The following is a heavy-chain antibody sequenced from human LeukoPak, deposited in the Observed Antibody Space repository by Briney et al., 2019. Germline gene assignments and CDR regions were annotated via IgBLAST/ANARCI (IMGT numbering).Heavy chain of an antibody. CDR3: ARVDVLRFPGDYYYGMDV. Sequence: SETLSLTCTVSGGSISSSSYYWGWIRQPPGKGLEWIGSIYYSGSTYYNPSLKSRVTISVDTSKNQFSLKLSSVTAADTAVYYCARVDVLRFPGDYYYGMDVWGQGTTVTVSS. J-gene: IGHJ6*02. V-gene: IGHV4-39*07. CDR2: IYYSGST. D-gene: IGHD3-3*01. CDR1: GGSISSSSYY.